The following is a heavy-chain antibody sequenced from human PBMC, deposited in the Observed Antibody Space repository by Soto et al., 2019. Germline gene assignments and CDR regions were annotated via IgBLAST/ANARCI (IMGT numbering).Heavy chain of an antibody. D-gene: IGHD6-13*01. J-gene: IGHJ5*02. V-gene: IGHV3-23*01. CDR1: GFTFTSHA. CDR3: AKRIEAAGAWFDP. Sequence: GSLRLSCAASGFTFTSHAMSWVRQAPGKGLEWVSAISGSGGSTYYADSVKGRFTISRDNSKNTLYLQMNSLRAEDTAVYYCAKRIEAAGAWFDPWGQGTLVTVSS. CDR2: ISGSGGST.